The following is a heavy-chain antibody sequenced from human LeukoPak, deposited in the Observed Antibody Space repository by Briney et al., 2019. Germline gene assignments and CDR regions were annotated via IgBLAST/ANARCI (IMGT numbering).Heavy chain of an antibody. J-gene: IGHJ4*02. D-gene: IGHD2-15*01. CDR1: GFTFSGYL. V-gene: IGHV3-7*01. CDR3: ARDSSAAPHSY. CDR2: IKEEGSEK. Sequence: PGGSLRLSCAASGFTFSGYLMSWVRQAPGKGLEWVANIKEEGSEKYYVDFVKGRFIISRDNAKNSLYLQMNSLRAEDTAVYYCARDSSAAPHSYWGQGTLVTVFS.